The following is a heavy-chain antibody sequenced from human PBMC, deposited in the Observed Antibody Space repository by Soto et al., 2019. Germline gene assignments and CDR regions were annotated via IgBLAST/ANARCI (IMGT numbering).Heavy chain of an antibody. CDR3: AKDRTTTVTPSYFDW. CDR1: GFTFSSYA. Sequence: QPGGSLRLSCAASGFTFSSYAMTWVRQAPGKGLDWVSTISGSGVGTYFADSVRGRFTISRDNSKSTLYLQMNSLRAEDTAIYYCAKDRTTTVTPSYFDWWGQGTLVTVSS. J-gene: IGHJ4*02. D-gene: IGHD4-4*01. CDR2: ISGSGVGT. V-gene: IGHV3-23*01.